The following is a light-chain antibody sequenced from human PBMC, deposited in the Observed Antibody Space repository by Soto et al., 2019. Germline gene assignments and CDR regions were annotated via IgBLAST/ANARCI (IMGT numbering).Light chain of an antibody. CDR3: QQYNSYPT. V-gene: IGKV1-5*03. Sequence: IQMTQSPSTLAASVGDRVTSTCRASQRSSSWLAWYQQKPGKAPKLLIYKASSLESGVPSRFSGSGSGTEFTLTISSLQPDDFATYYCQQYNSYPTFGGGTKVDIK. CDR1: QRSSSW. J-gene: IGKJ4*02. CDR2: KAS.